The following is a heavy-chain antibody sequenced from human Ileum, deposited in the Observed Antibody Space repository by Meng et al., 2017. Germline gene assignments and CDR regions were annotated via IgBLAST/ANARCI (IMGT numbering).Heavy chain of an antibody. V-gene: IGHV6-1*01. J-gene: IGHJ4*02. CDR1: GDSVSSNSAA. CDR2: TYYRSKWSS. Sequence: QLQTSGPGLVKPSPPLSLTWAISGDSVSSNSAAWNWIRQSPSRGLEWLGRTYYRSKWSSDYAVSVRGRITINADTSKNQFSLQLNSVTPDDTAVYYCARKAVAVGTFDYWGQGTLVTVSS. CDR3: ARKAVAVGTFDY. D-gene: IGHD6-19*01.